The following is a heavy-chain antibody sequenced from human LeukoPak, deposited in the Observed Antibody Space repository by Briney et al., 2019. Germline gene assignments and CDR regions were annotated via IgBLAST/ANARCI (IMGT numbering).Heavy chain of an antibody. V-gene: IGHV4-59*01. Sequence: SETLSLTCTVSGGSISSYYWSWIRQPPGKGLEWIGYIYYSGSTNYNPSLKSRVTISVDTSKNQFSLKLSSVTAADTAVYYCARDSRGYSSSSWGPFDYWGQGTLVTVSS. D-gene: IGHD6-6*01. J-gene: IGHJ4*02. CDR2: IYYSGST. CDR3: ARDSRGYSSSSWGPFDY. CDR1: GGSISSYY.